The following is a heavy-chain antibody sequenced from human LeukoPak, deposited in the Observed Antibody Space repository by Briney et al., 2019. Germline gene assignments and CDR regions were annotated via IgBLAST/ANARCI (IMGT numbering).Heavy chain of an antibody. D-gene: IGHD5-12*01. CDR2: ISGSRSYT. CDR1: GFTFSSYA. Sequence: GGSLRLSCAASGFTFSSYAMSWVRQAPGKGLEWVSAISGSRSYTYYADSVKGRFTISRDNSKNTPYLQMNSLRAEDTAVYYCAKVNSGYDYFFDYWGQGTLVTVSS. CDR3: AKVNSGYDYFFDY. V-gene: IGHV3-23*01. J-gene: IGHJ4*02.